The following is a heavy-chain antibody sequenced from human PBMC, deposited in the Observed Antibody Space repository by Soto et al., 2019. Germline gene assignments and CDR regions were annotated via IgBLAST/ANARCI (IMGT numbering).Heavy chain of an antibody. Sequence: PGGSLRLSCEVSAFTFSDHFIDWVHQAPGKGLEWVGRSRDKAHSYTTEYAASVKGRFTISRDDSRNSLYLQMNSLKTEDTAVYYCARNLAYGGGYTFDYWGQGTLVTVSS. CDR3: ARNLAYGGGYTFDY. CDR2: SRDKAHSYTT. CDR1: AFTFSDHF. V-gene: IGHV3-72*01. D-gene: IGHD2-21*01. J-gene: IGHJ4*02.